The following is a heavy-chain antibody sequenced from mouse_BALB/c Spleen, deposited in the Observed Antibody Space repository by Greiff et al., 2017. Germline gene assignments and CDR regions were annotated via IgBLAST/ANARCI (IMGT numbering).Heavy chain of an antibody. CDR3: ARGYYGSSYRDYFDY. D-gene: IGHD1-1*01. J-gene: IGHJ2*01. CDR1: GFTFSSFG. CDR2: ISSGSSTI. Sequence: EVKLVESGGGLVQPGGSRKLSCAASGFTFSSFGMHWVRQAPEKGLEWVAYISSGSSTIYYADTVKGRFTISRDNPKNTLFLQMTSLRSEDTAMYYCARGYYGSSYRDYFDYWGQGTTLTVSS. V-gene: IGHV5-17*02.